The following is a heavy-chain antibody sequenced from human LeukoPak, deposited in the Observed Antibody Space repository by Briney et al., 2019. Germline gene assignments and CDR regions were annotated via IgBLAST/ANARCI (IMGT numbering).Heavy chain of an antibody. Sequence: PGGSLRLSCAASGFTFSIYAMNWVRQGPGRGLEWVSSISANGGETHYADSVKGRFTISRDNSKNTLYLQINNPRVEDTAVYYCAKRYYDFPLDYWGQGTLVTVSS. CDR3: AKRYYDFPLDY. V-gene: IGHV3-23*01. J-gene: IGHJ4*02. D-gene: IGHD3-3*01. CDR1: GFTFSIYA. CDR2: ISANGGET.